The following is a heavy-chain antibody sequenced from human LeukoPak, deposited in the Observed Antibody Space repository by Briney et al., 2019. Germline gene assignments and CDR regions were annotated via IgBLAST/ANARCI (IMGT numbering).Heavy chain of an antibody. J-gene: IGHJ6*04. CDR2: MNPNSGNT. V-gene: IGHV1-8*01. Sequence: AASVKVSCKASGYTFTSYDINWVRQATGQGLEWMGWMNPNSGNTGYAQKFQGRVTMTRNTSISTAYMELSSLRSEDTAVYYCAREVATDYYYYCGMDGWRERATVADSS. CDR3: AREVATDYYYYCGMDG. CDR1: GYTFTSYD. D-gene: IGHD2-15*01.